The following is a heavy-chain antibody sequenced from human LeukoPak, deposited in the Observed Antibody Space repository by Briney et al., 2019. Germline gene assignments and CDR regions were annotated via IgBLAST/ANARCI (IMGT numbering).Heavy chain of an antibody. D-gene: IGHD3-3*01. CDR1: GFTFDDYA. Sequence: GGSLTLSCAASGFTFDDYAMLWVRHAPGKGLEWVSGISWNSGSIGYADSVKGRFTISRDNAKNSLYLQMNSLRAEDTALYYCAKTVLAFWSGSSNYFDYWGQGTLVTVSS. V-gene: IGHV3-9*01. J-gene: IGHJ4*02. CDR3: AKTVLAFWSGSSNYFDY. CDR2: ISWNSGSI.